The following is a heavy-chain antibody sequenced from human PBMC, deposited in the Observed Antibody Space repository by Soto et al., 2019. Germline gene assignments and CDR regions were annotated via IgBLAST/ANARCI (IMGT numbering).Heavy chain of an antibody. CDR3: VKDRGRSGWCVALFDS. CDR2: ISGSGGIT. Sequence: EVQLLESGGGLVKPGGSLRLSCVVSGSTFSTYAMSWVRQTPGKGLEWASAISGSGGITYYADSVKGRFTITRANSKNTIELQLNSLRAEDTGVYYCVKDRGRSGWCVALFDSWGPGALVSV. V-gene: IGHV3-23*01. D-gene: IGHD6-19*01. J-gene: IGHJ4*02. CDR1: GSTFSTYA.